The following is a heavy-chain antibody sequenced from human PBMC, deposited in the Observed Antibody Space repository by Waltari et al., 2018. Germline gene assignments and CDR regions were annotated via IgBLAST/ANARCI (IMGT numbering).Heavy chain of an antibody. CDR1: GGALSSGDYY. V-gene: IGHV4-30-4*01. J-gene: IGHJ4*02. Sequence: QVRLQESGPGVVKPSQTLSLTCTVSGGALSSGDYYCSWIRQPPGKGLEWIGSIYYNGNTYYNPSLKSRLTMSVDTSKNQFSLKVSSVTAADTAVYYCASPHYYHAGSYIDYWGQGTLVTVSS. D-gene: IGHD3-10*01. CDR3: ASPHYYHAGSYIDY. CDR2: IYYNGNT.